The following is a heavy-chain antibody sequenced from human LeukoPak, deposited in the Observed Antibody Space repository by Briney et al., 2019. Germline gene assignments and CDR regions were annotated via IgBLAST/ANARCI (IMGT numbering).Heavy chain of an antibody. J-gene: IGHJ4*02. V-gene: IGHV4-59*08. CDR2: IYYSGST. D-gene: IGHD2-8*01. CDR1: GGSISSYY. CDR3: ARRNGLGIFDY. Sequence: SETLSPTCTVSGGSISSYYWSWIRQPPGKGLEWIGYIYYSGSTNYNPSLKSRVTISVDTSKNQFSLKLSSVTAADTAVYYCARRNGLGIFDYWGQGTLVTVSS.